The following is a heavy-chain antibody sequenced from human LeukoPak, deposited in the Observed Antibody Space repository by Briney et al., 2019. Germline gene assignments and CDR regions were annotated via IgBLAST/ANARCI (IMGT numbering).Heavy chain of an antibody. CDR1: GYTFNSHG. CDR3: ARVVRGGPRYYTDV. J-gene: IGHJ6*03. D-gene: IGHD4-23*01. V-gene: IGHV1-18*04. Sequence: ASVKVSCKASGYTFNSHGISWVRQAPGQGLEWMGWISGYNGNTNYRRKVQGRVNMTTDTSTSTAYMELGSLRSDDTAVYYCARVVRGGPRYYTDVWGEGTTVIVSS. CDR2: ISGYNGNT.